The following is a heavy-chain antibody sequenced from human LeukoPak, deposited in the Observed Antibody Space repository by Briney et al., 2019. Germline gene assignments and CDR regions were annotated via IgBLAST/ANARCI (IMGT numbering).Heavy chain of an antibody. J-gene: IGHJ6*02. CDR2: ISGSGGST. V-gene: IGHV3-23*01. D-gene: IGHD3-22*01. CDR1: GFTFSSYA. Sequence: PGGSLRLSCAASGFTFSSYAMSWVRQAPGKGLEWVSAISGSGGSTYYADSVKGRFTISRDNSKNTLYLQMNSLRAEDTAVYYCAAEGDYYDSIYYYGMDVWGQGTTVTVSS. CDR3: AAEGDYYDSIYYYGMDV.